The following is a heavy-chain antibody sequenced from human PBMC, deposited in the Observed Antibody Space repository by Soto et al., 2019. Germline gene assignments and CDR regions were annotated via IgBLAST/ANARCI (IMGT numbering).Heavy chain of an antibody. J-gene: IGHJ5*02. CDR1: GGTFSTYT. CDR2: IIPIVGII. D-gene: IGHD3-22*01. CDR3: AGDPDSHYDDSHASSHP. Sequence: QVQLVQSGAEVKKPGSSVKVSCKASGGTFSTYTITWVRQAPGQGLEWMGRIIPIVGIINYAQKFQGRVTITADNFTGTAYMELTSLRSDHTAVYYCAGDPDSHYDDSHASSHPWGQGTLVTVSS. V-gene: IGHV1-69*08.